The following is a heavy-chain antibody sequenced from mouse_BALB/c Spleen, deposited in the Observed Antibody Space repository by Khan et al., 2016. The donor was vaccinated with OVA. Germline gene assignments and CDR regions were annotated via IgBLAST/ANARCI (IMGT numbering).Heavy chain of an antibody. D-gene: IGHD1-2*01. CDR3: ARTARIKY. V-gene: IGHV3-2*02. Sequence: EVQLQESGPGLVKPSQSLSLTCTVTGYSITSGYGWNWIRQFPGNKLEWMGYISYSGSTNYNPSLKSRISISRDTSKNPFFLQLNDVTTEDAATYYCARTARIKYWGQGTTLTVSS. CDR2: ISYSGST. J-gene: IGHJ2*01. CDR1: GYSITSGYG.